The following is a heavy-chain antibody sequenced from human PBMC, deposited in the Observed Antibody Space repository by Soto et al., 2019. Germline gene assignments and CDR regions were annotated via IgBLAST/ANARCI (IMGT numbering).Heavy chain of an antibody. J-gene: IGHJ4*01. Sequence: TFSSYYMNWVRQAPGQGLERLGIINPSGGYTTYAQRNLGRDTMTSYTSTSTVHLELGSLTSEDTAVYYCARGGGIVVVTAPYDHWG. D-gene: IGHD2-21*02. V-gene: IGHV1-46*03. CDR2: INPSGGYT. CDR1: TFSSYY. CDR3: ARGGGIVVVTAPYDH.